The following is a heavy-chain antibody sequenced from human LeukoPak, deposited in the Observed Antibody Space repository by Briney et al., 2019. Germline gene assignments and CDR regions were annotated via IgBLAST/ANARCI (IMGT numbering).Heavy chain of an antibody. J-gene: IGHJ5*02. D-gene: IGHD1-26*01. CDR1: GESFSGYY. Sequence: SETLSLTCDVYGESFSGYYWSWIRQPPGKGLEWIGEVNHSGGTNYNPSLKSRVTMSLDASKNQFSLELNSVTPADTAVYYCARGGNYWPQWWFDPWGRGTLVSVSS. CDR3: ARGGNYWPQWWFDP. CDR2: VNHSGGT. V-gene: IGHV4-34*01.